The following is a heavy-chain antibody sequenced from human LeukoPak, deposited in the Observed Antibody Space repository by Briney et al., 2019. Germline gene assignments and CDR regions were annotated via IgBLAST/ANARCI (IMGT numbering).Heavy chain of an antibody. J-gene: IGHJ4*02. CDR3: AYSSGLDY. D-gene: IGHD6-19*01. CDR2: ISSGGTTM. Sequence: TGGSLRLSCAASGFTFSSFEMNWVRQAPGKGLEWVSYISSGGTTMYYADSVKGRFTISRDNAKNSLYLQMNSLRAEDTAVYYCAYSSGLDYWGQGTLVTVSS. V-gene: IGHV3-48*03. CDR1: GFTFSSFE.